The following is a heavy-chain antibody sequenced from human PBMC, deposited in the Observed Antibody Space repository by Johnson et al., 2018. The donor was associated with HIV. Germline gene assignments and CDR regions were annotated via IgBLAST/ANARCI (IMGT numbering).Heavy chain of an antibody. CDR2: ISWNSGSI. V-gene: IGHV3-9*01. Sequence: QVVESGGGLVQPGRSLRLSCAASGFTFDDYAMHWVRQAPGKGLEWVSGISWNSGSIGYADSVKGRFTISRDNAKNSLYLQMNNLRTEDTAFYYCAKDKSLTPDAIDIWGQGTMVTVSS. CDR1: GFTFDDYA. CDR3: AKDKSLTPDAIDI. J-gene: IGHJ3*02.